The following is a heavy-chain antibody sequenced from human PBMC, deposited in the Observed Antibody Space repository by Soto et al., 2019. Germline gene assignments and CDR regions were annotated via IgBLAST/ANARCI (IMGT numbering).Heavy chain of an antibody. J-gene: IGHJ4*02. CDR3: ARTYVLRFLEWLPYYFDY. CDR2: ISAYNGNT. Sequence: ASVKVSCKASGYTFTSHGISWVRQAPGQGLEWMGWISAYNGNTNYAQKLQGRVTMTTDTSTSTAYMELRSLRSDDTAVYYCARTYVLRFLEWLPYYFDYWGQGTLVTVSS. D-gene: IGHD3-3*01. CDR1: GYTFTSHG. V-gene: IGHV1-18*01.